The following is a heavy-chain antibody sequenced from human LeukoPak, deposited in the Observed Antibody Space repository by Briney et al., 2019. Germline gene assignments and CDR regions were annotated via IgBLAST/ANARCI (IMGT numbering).Heavy chain of an antibody. CDR1: GGSISSYY. CDR2: IYYTGSV. J-gene: IGHJ6*02. CDR3: ARDHSYYFGSQTSTLDV. V-gene: IGHV4-59*12. Sequence: SETLSLTCTVSGGSISSYYWTWIRQPPGEGLEWIGYIYYTGSVDYNASLKSRLTISLDTSKNQFSLKLNSVTAADTAVYYCARDHSYYFGSQTSTLDVWGQGTAVTVSS. D-gene: IGHD3-10*01.